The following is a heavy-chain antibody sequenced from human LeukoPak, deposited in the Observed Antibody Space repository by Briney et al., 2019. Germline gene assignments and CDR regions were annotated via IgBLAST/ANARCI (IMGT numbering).Heavy chain of an antibody. J-gene: IGHJ4*02. CDR1: GGXIIGSTYY. D-gene: IGHD4-17*01. CDR3: GRLRGAMTTVTSNFDS. CDR2: AFYSGDT. V-gene: IGHV4-39*01. Sequence: SETLSLTCTVSGGXIIGSTYYWGWIRQPPGKGLQWLGSAFYSGDTYYKSSLKSRVTISVDTSKNQFSLKLGSVTAADTAVYYCGRLRGAMTTVTSNFDSWGQGTLVTVSS.